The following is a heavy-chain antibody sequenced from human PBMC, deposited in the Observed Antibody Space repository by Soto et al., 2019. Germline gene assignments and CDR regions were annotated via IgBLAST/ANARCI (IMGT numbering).Heavy chain of an antibody. Sequence: SLRLSGAASGFTFSSYAMSWVRQAPGKGLEWVSAISGSGGSTYYADSVKGRFTISRDNSKNTLYLQMNSLRAEDTAVYYCAKAGGIQLWSEAFDIWGQGTMVTVSS. J-gene: IGHJ3*02. CDR1: GFTFSSYA. D-gene: IGHD5-18*01. CDR3: AKAGGIQLWSEAFDI. V-gene: IGHV3-23*01. CDR2: ISGSGGST.